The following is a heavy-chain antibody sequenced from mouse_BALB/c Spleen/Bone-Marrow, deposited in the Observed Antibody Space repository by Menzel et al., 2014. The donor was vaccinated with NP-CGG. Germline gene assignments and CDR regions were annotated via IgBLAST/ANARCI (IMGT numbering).Heavy chain of an antibody. CDR2: INPYNGDP. D-gene: IGHD2-4*01. Sequence: EVQLQQSGPELVKPGASVKISCKASGYSFTGYFMNWMKQSHGKSLEWIGRINPYNGDPFYNQKFKGKATLTVDKSSSTANMELLSLTSEDSAVDYCGRGNYDYDSWFGYWGQGTPVTVSA. J-gene: IGHJ3*01. CDR1: GYSFTGYF. CDR3: GRGNYDYDSWFGY. V-gene: IGHV1-37*01.